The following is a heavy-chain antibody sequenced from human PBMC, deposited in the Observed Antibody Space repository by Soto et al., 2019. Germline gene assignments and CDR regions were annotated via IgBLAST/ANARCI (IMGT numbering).Heavy chain of an antibody. CDR3: ARHSWSGYTYYYYYYMDV. CDR1: GFTFSSYW. D-gene: IGHD3-3*02. V-gene: IGHV3-7*01. J-gene: IGHJ6*03. Sequence: EVQLVESGGGLVQPGGSLRLSCAASGFTFSSYWMSWVRQAPGKGLEWVANIKQDGSEKYYVDSVKGRFTISRDNAKNSLYLQMNSLRAEDTAVYYCARHSWSGYTYYYYYYMDVWGKGITVTDSS. CDR2: IKQDGSEK.